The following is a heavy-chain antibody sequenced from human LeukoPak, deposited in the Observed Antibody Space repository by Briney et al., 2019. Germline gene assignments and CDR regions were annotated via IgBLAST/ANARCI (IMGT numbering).Heavy chain of an antibody. V-gene: IGHV4-61*02. CDR3: AREMQIHYYGSGSYPSYYMDV. CDR1: GGSISSGSYY. D-gene: IGHD3-10*01. J-gene: IGHJ6*03. Sequence: SQTLSLTCTVSGGSISSGSYYWSWIRQPAGKGLEWIGRIYTSGSTNYNPSLKSRVTISVDTSKNQFSLKLSSVTAADTAVYYCAREMQIHYYGSGSYPSYYMDVWGKGTTVTVSS. CDR2: IYTSGST.